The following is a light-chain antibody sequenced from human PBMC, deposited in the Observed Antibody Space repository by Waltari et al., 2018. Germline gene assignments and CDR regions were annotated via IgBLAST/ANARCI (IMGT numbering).Light chain of an antibody. CDR1: QSISNY. Sequence: DIQMTQSPSTLSASVGDTITITCRASQSISNYLAWYQQKPGKAPKLLIYKASSSGSGVPSRFSGSRSGTEFTLTISSLQPDDSATYYCQQYNTYSSFGQGSKLEI. CDR3: QQYNTYSS. CDR2: KAS. V-gene: IGKV1-5*03. J-gene: IGKJ2*03.